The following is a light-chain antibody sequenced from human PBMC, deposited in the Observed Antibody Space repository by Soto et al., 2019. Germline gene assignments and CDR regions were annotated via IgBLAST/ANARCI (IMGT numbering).Light chain of an antibody. J-gene: IGKJ1*01. CDR2: DAS. V-gene: IGKV1-5*01. CDR3: QQYNSYSPT. Sequence: DIQMTQSPSTLSASVRDRVTITCRASQTISSWLAWYQQRPGKAPKYLIYDASTLDSGAPSRFSGSGSETEFTLTISGLQPGDSATYYCQQYNSYSPTFGQGTKVDIK. CDR1: QTISSW.